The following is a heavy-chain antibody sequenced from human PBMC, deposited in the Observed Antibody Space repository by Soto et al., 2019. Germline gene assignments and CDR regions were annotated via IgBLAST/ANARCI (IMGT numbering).Heavy chain of an antibody. CDR2: ISWNGDAT. Sequence: EVQLVESGGGLVQPGRSLRLSCAASGFTFDDYAIHWVRQTPGKGLEWVSGISWNGDATGYADSVKGRFTISRDNAKNSLYLQMNSLRTEDTGIYYCANLPLYGSGFDCWGQGTLVTVSS. CDR3: ANLPLYGSGFDC. CDR1: GFTFDDYA. D-gene: IGHD3-10*01. V-gene: IGHV3-9*01. J-gene: IGHJ4*02.